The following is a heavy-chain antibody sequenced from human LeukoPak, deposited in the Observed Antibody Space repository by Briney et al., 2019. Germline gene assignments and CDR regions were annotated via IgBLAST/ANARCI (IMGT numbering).Heavy chain of an antibody. CDR1: GGSISSYY. D-gene: IGHD6-13*01. J-gene: IGHJ4*02. V-gene: IGHV4-4*07. CDR3: ARGVVAAAGRTFDF. CDR2: IYTSGST. Sequence: PSETLSLTCTVSGGSISSYYWSWIRQPAGKGLEWIGRIYTSGSTNYNPSLKSRVTISVDTSKNQFSLKLSSVTAADTAVYYCARGVVAAAGRTFDFWGQGTLVTVSS.